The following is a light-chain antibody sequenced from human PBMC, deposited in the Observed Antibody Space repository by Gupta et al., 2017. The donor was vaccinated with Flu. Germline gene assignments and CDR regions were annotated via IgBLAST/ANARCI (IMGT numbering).Light chain of an antibody. CDR3: SLYGRMGIVV. V-gene: IGLV8-61*01. CDR1: SGSVSTNAY. J-gene: IGLJ2*01. CDR2: RTD. Sequence: TVTLTCGFNSGSVSTNAYASWYQQTPGQPPRTQMYRTDPRAAGVRDRFSGSSLGNKAALTITGAQAEDESDYYCSLYGRMGIVVFGGGTKVTVL.